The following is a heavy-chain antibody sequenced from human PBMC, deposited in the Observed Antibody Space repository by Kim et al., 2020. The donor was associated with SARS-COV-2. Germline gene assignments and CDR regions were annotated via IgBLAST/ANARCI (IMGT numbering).Heavy chain of an antibody. V-gene: IGHV4-59*13. Sequence: SDTLSLTCTVSGGSISSYYWSWIRQPPGKGLEWIGYIYYSGSTNYNPSLKSRVTISVDTSKNQFSLKLSSVTAADTAVYYCVRATEGYTSSWYIDYWGQGTLVTVSS. CDR1: GGSISSYY. CDR3: VRATEGYTSSWYIDY. D-gene: IGHD6-13*01. J-gene: IGHJ4*02. CDR2: IYYSGST.